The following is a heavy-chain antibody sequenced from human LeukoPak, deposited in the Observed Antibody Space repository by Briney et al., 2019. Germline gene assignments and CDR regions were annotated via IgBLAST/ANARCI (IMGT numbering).Heavy chain of an antibody. CDR3: AREGFVYYDSSGYYCY. J-gene: IGHJ4*02. Sequence: GGSLRLSCAASGFTFSTFRMSWVRQAPERGLEWVANIKEDGSEGYYVDSVKGRFTVTRDNAKNSLYQQMNSLRAEDTAVYYCAREGFVYYDSSGYYCYWGQGTLVTVSS. V-gene: IGHV3-7*01. D-gene: IGHD3-22*01. CDR1: GFTFSTFR. CDR2: IKEDGSEG.